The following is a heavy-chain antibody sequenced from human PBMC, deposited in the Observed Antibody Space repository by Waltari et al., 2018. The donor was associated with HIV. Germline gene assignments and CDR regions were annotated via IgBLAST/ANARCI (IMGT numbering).Heavy chain of an antibody. CDR2: A. CDR3: ARKRITMLKGALYAFDI. J-gene: IGHJ3*02. D-gene: IGHD3-10*02. V-gene: IGHV1-69*01. Sequence: ANYAQKFQGRVTITADESTSTAYMELSSLRSEDTAVYYCARKRITMLKGALYAFDIWGQGTMVTVSS.